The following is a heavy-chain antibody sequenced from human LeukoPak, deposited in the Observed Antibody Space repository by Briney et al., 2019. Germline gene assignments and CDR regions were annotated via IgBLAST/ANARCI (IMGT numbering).Heavy chain of an antibody. D-gene: IGHD6-13*01. V-gene: IGHV3-9*03. CDR2: ISWNSGSI. CDR3: AKGLLRIAAAGYIDY. J-gene: IGHJ4*02. Sequence: GRSLRLSCAASGFTFDDYAMHWVRQAPGKGLEWVSGISWNSGSIGYADSVKGRFTISRDNAKNSLYLQMNSLRAEDMALYYCAKGLLRIAAAGYIDYWGQGTLVTVSS. CDR1: GFTFDDYA.